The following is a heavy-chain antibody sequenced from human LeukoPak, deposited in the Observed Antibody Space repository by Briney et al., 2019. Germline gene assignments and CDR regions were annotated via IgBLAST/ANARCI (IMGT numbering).Heavy chain of an antibody. V-gene: IGHV1-46*01. CDR3: AREGVAATGLDY. CDR2: INPSGGT. D-gene: IGHD6-13*01. J-gene: IGHJ4*02. Sequence: WASVKVSCKASGSTFSSYAISWVRQAPGQGLEWMGIINPSGGTSYAQKIQGRVTMTRDTSTTTVYMELSSLRSEDTAVYYCAREGVAATGLDYWGQGTLVTVSS. CDR1: GSTFSSYA.